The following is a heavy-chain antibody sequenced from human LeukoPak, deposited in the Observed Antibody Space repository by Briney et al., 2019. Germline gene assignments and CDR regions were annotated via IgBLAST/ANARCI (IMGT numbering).Heavy chain of an antibody. CDR2: IYYSGST. V-gene: IGHV4-59*01. CDR3: ARMGASSSYYYYMDV. CDR1: GGSISSYY. D-gene: IGHD6-6*01. J-gene: IGHJ6*03. Sequence: PSETLSLTCTVSGGSISSYYWSWIRQPPGKGLDWIGYIYYSGSTNYNPSLKSRVTISVDTSKNQFSLKLSSVTAADTAVYYCARMGASSSYYYYMDVWGKGTTVTVSS.